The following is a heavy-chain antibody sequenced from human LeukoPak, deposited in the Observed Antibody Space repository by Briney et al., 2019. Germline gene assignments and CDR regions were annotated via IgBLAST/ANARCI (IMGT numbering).Heavy chain of an antibody. V-gene: IGHV4-34*01. J-gene: IGHJ5*02. Sequence: PSETLSLTCAVYGGSFSGYYWSWIRQPPGKGLEWIGEIKHSGSTNYNPSLKSRVTISVDTSKNQFSLKLSSVTAADTAVYYCARGRSVKWYSSSWYWFDPWGQGTLVTVSS. CDR3: ARGRSVKWYSSSWYWFDP. D-gene: IGHD6-13*01. CDR2: IKHSGST. CDR1: GGSFSGYY.